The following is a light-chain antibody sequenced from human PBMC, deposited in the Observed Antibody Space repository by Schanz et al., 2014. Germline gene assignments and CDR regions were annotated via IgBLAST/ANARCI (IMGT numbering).Light chain of an antibody. CDR3: SSYTRSSAWV. CDR2: DVN. Sequence: QSVLTQPASVSGSPGQSITISCTGTSSDVGGYNFVSWYQQHPGKAPKVMIYDVNNRPSGVSNRFSGSKSGNTASLTISGLQAEDEADCYCSSYTRSSAWVFGGGTKLTVL. CDR1: SSDVGGYNF. J-gene: IGLJ3*02. V-gene: IGLV2-14*01.